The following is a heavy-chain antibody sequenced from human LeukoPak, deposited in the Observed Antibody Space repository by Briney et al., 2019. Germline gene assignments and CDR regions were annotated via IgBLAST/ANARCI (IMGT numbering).Heavy chain of an antibody. J-gene: IGHJ6*02. V-gene: IGHV1-46*01. CDR1: GYTFTSYY. CDR3: ARDRGPIYDVWSGYGLDYYYYGMDV. Sequence: GASVKVSCKASGYTFTSYYMHWVRQAPGQGLEWMGIINPGGGSTSYAQKIQGRVTMTRDTSTSTVYMELSSLRSEDTAVYYCARDRGPIYDVWSGYGLDYYYYGMDVWGQGTTVTVSS. CDR2: INPGGGST. D-gene: IGHD3-3*01.